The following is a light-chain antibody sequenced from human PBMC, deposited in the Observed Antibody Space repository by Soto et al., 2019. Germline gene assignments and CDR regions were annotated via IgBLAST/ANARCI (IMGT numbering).Light chain of an antibody. V-gene: IGLV2-23*02. J-gene: IGLJ1*01. CDR1: SSDVGTYNL. CDR3: CSYARSSSYV. Sequence: QSALTQPASVSGSPGQSITISCTGTSSDVGTYNLVSWHRQHPGKAPKLMIYEVSKRPSGVSTRFSGSKSGNTASLTISGLQAEDEAVYYCCSYARSSSYVFGTGTKVTVL. CDR2: EVS.